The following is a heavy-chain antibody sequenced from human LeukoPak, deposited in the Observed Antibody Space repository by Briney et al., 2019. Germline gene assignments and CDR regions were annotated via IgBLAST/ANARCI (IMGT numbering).Heavy chain of an antibody. J-gene: IGHJ4*02. Sequence: SETLSLTCTVSGGSISSYYWSWIRQPPGKGLEWIGYIYYSGSTNYNPSLKSRVSISVDTSKNQFSLKLSSVTATDSAVYFCARQLYYYDSSGYFDYWGQGTLVTVSS. V-gene: IGHV4-59*08. CDR2: IYYSGST. D-gene: IGHD3-22*01. CDR1: GGSISSYY. CDR3: ARQLYYYDSSGYFDY.